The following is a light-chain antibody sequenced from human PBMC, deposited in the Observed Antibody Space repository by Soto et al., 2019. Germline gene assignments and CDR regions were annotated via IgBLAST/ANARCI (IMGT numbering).Light chain of an antibody. Sequence: QSVLTQPPSASXTPGQRGTISCSGSSSNIGSNTVNWYQQLPGTAPKLLIYSNNQRPSGVPDRFSASKSGTSASLAISGLQSDDEADYYCASWDDSLNGQVFGGGTKLTVL. CDR3: ASWDDSLNGQV. CDR1: SSNIGSNT. V-gene: IGLV1-44*01. CDR2: SNN. J-gene: IGLJ3*02.